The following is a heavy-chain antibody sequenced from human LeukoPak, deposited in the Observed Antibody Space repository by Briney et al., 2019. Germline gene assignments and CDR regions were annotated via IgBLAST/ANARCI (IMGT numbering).Heavy chain of an antibody. CDR2: ISYDGNNK. CDR1: GFTFSSYG. J-gene: IGHJ4*02. CDR3: ASRTFYESSGYYLDN. D-gene: IGHD3-22*01. Sequence: PGGSLRLSCGASGFTFSSYGMHWVRQAPGKGLEWVAVISYDGNNKYYADSVKGRFTISRDNSKNTLYLQMNSLRDEDTAVYYCASRTFYESSGYYLDNRGQGTLVTVSS. V-gene: IGHV3-30*03.